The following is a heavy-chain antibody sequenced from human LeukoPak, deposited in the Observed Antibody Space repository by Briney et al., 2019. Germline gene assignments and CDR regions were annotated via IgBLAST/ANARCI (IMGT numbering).Heavy chain of an antibody. CDR3: ARETYCSGGSCYSGVFGY. V-gene: IGHV3-30-3*01. D-gene: IGHD2-15*01. CDR2: ISYDGSNK. CDR1: GFTFSSYA. Sequence: PGGSLRLSCAASGFTFSSYAMHWVRQAPGKGLEWVAVISYDGSNKYYADSVKGRFTISRDNSKNTLYLQMNSLRAEDTAVYYCARETYCSGGSCYSGVFGYWGQGTLVTVSS. J-gene: IGHJ4*02.